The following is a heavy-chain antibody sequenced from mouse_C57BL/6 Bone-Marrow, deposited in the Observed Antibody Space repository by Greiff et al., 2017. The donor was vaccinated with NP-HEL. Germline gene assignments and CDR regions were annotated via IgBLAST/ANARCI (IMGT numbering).Heavy chain of an antibody. CDR3: ARHEDDGYFPAWFAY. V-gene: IGHV2-6-1*01. J-gene: IGHJ3*01. D-gene: IGHD2-3*01. Sequence: QVQLKESGPGLVAPSQSLSITCTVSGFSLTSYGVHWVRQPPGKGLEWLVVIWSDGSTTYTSALKSRLSISKDNSKSQVFLKMNSLQTDDTAMYYCARHEDDGYFPAWFAYWGQGTLVTVSA. CDR1: GFSLTSYG. CDR2: IWSDGST.